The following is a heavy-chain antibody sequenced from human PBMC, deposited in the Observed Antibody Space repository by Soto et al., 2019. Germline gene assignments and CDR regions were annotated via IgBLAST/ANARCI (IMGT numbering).Heavy chain of an antibody. CDR1: GGSISSGDYY. D-gene: IGHD3-3*01. V-gene: IGHV4-31*03. CDR2: IYYNGNT. J-gene: IGHJ3*02. Sequence: SETLSLTCTVSGGSISSGDYYWSWIRQLPGKDLEWIAYIYYNGNTYYTPSLKSRATISLDTSRNQFFLNLNSVTAADTAVYYCASSVSDDFWSPLIWGQGTMVT. CDR3: ASSVSDDFWSPLI.